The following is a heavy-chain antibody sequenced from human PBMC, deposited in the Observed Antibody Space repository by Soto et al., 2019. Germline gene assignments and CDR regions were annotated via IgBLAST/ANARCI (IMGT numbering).Heavy chain of an antibody. Sequence: QVQLVQSGAEVKKPGASVKVSCKASGYTFTNFGISWVRQAPGQGLEWMGWISAYNGNTNYAQNFQGRVPITTDTSTSTAYMALRSVRSDDTAVYYCARWVTPIDYWGLGTVVTVSS. CDR3: ARWVTPIDY. D-gene: IGHD2-15*01. CDR1: GYTFTNFG. J-gene: IGHJ4*02. CDR2: ISAYNGNT. V-gene: IGHV1-18*01.